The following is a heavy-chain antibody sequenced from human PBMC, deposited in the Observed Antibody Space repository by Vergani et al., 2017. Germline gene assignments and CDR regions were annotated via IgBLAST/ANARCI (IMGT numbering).Heavy chain of an antibody. CDR3: ARRSSHYHDANSPRGAFDI. CDR2: IFHTGST. J-gene: IGHJ3*02. D-gene: IGHD4/OR15-4a*01. V-gene: IGHV4-39*02. CDR1: GGSINPSSSF. Sequence: QLQLQESGPGLVKPSETLSLICTVSGGSINPSSSFWGWIRQPPGKGLEWIGDIFHTGSTYYNSSLYRRLTISMDTSKNHFSLKLTSVTAADTAVYYCARRSSHYHDANSPRGAFDIWGQGKMVTVSP.